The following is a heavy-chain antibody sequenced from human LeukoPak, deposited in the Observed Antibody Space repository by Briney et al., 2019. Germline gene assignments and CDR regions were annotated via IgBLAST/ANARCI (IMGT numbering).Heavy chain of an antibody. CDR1: GYSFTSYG. D-gene: IGHD6-13*01. Sequence: ASVKVSCKASGYSFTSYGISWVRQAPGQGLEWMGWISAYNGNTNYAQKLQGRVTMTTDTSTSTAYMELRSLRSDDTAVYYCARTRYSSSWQLFDFWGQGTLVTVSS. CDR3: ARTRYSSSWQLFDF. CDR2: ISAYNGNT. J-gene: IGHJ4*02. V-gene: IGHV1-18*01.